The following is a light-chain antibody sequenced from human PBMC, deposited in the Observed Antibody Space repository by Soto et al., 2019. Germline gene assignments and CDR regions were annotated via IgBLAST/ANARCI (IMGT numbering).Light chain of an antibody. CDR3: SSYTSRRLYV. Sequence: QSVLTQPASVSGSPGQSITISCTGTSSDVGGYNYVSWYQQHPGKAPKLMIYEVSNRPSGVSNRFSGSKSGNTASLTISGLQAEDEADYYCSSYTSRRLYVFGTGTKVTVL. J-gene: IGLJ1*01. V-gene: IGLV2-14*01. CDR2: EVS. CDR1: SSDVGGYNY.